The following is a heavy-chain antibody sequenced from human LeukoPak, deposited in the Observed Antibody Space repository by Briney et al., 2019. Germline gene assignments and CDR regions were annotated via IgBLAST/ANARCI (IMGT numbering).Heavy chain of an antibody. V-gene: IGHV4-61*02. D-gene: IGHD3-3*01. CDR3: ARDSLYDFWSGYFPQGMDV. CDR2: IYTSGST. J-gene: IGHJ6*02. Sequence: PSQTLSLTCTVSGGSISSGSYYWGWIRQPAGKGLEWIGRIYTSGSTNYNPSLKSRVTISVDTSKNQFSLKLSSVTAADTAVYYCARDSLYDFWSGYFPQGMDVWGQGTTVTVSS. CDR1: GGSISSGSYY.